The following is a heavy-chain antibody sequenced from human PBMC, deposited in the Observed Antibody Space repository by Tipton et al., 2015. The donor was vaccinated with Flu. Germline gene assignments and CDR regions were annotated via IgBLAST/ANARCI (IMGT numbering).Heavy chain of an antibody. J-gene: IGHJ4*02. Sequence: TLSLTCAVSGASISTKDWWSWVRQPPGKGLEWIGEISHSGITNYNPSLKSRVTISVDKSKNQFSLKLNSVTAADTAVYYCARVSERDTSGWYGGRREPCDYWGQGTLVTVSS. D-gene: IGHD6-19*01. V-gene: IGHV4-4*02. CDR3: ARVSERDTSGWYGGRREPCDY. CDR1: GASISTKDW. CDR2: ISHSGIT.